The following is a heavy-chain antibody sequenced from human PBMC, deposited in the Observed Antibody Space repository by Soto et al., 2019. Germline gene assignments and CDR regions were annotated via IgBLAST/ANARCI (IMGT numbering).Heavy chain of an antibody. CDR1: GGSIRDYF. V-gene: IGHV4-59*01. CDR3: ARCGGDDFGDSGGFDY. Sequence: SETLSLTCTVSGGSIRDYFWTWIRQPPGKGLEWIGYIYYSGRTNYNPSLKSRVSISVDTSKNHFSLQLRSVTAADTAVYYCARCGGDDFGDSGGFDYWGQGTLVTGSS. D-gene: IGHD4-17*01. CDR2: IYYSGRT. J-gene: IGHJ4*02.